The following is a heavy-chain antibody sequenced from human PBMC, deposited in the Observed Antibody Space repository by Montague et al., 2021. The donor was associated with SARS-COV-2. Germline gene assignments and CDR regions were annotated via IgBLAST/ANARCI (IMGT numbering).Heavy chain of an antibody. V-gene: IGHV4-59*01. CDR2: FYYSGST. D-gene: IGHD5/OR15-5a*01. CDR1: GGSISSYY. CDR3: ARVRNRCLAFDY. Sequence: SETLSLTCTVSGGSISSYYWSWIRQPPGKGLEWIGYFYYSGSTNYNPSLKSRVTMSLDTSKNQFSLKLNSVTAADTAVYYCARVRNRCLAFDYWGQGTMVTVSS. J-gene: IGHJ4*02.